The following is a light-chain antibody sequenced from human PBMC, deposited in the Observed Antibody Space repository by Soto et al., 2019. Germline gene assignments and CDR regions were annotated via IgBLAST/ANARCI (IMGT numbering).Light chain of an antibody. V-gene: IGKV3-15*01. CDR3: QQYNNWPT. J-gene: IGKJ3*01. CDR1: QSVSSS. Sequence: PGERATLSCRASQSVSSSSLAWYQQKPGQAPRLLIYGASTRATGISARFSGSGSGTEFTLTISSLQSEDFAVYYCQQYNNWPTFGPGTKVDIK. CDR2: GAS.